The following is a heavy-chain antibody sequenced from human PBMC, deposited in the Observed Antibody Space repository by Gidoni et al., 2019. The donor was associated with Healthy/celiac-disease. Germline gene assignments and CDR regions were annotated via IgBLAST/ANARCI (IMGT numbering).Heavy chain of an antibody. CDR3: ASLGIAAADPVCH. V-gene: IGHV4-34*01. CDR2: INHSGST. D-gene: IGHD6-13*01. J-gene: IGHJ4*02. CDR1: GGSFSGYY. Sequence: QVQLQQWGAGLLKPSETLSLTCAVYGGSFSGYYWSWIRQPPGKGLEWIGEINHSGSTNYTPSLKSRVTVSVETSKNQFSLKLGSVTAADTAVYYWASLGIAAADPVCHWGQGTLVTVSS.